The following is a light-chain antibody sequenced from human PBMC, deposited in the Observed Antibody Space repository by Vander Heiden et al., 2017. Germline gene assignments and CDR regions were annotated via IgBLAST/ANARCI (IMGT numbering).Light chain of an antibody. CDR3: SSYTSSRIDG. V-gene: IGLV2-14*01. CDR1: SSDVGGYNY. J-gene: IGLJ1*01. CDR2: EVS. Sequence: QSALTQPASVSGSPGQSITISCTGTSSDVGGYNYVSWYQQHPGKAPKLRRYEVSNRPSGVSNRFSGSKSGNTESLTISGLQAEDEADDDCSSYTSSRIDGLGTGTKV.